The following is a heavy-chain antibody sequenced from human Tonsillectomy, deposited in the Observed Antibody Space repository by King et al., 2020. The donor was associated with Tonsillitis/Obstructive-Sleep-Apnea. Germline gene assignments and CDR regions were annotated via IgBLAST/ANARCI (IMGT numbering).Heavy chain of an antibody. J-gene: IGHJ4*02. V-gene: IGHV3-73*01. CDR3: ARHDYYTVALDF. D-gene: IGHD3-10*01. CDR1: GFTFSGSA. CDR2: VRTIANNYAT. Sequence: EVQLVESGGGLVQPGGSLKLSCTASGFTFSGSAMHWVRQTSGKGLEWVGRVRTIANNYATAYAASVEGRFTISRDDSENTAFLQMNSLKSEDTAIYYCARHDYYTVALDFWGQGTLVTVSS.